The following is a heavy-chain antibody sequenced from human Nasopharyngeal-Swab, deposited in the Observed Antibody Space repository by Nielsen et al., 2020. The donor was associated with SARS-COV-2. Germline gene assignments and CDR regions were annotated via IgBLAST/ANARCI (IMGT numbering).Heavy chain of an antibody. CDR2: TYYRSKWYN. V-gene: IGHV6-1*01. J-gene: IGHJ6*02. Sequence: SLTCAISGVSVSSNSAAWNWIRQSPSRGLEWLGRTYYRSKWYNDYAVSVRSRITINPDTSKNQFSLQLNSVTPEDTAVYYCARRPYYYYGMDVWGQGTTVTVSS. CDR3: ARRPYYYYGMDV. CDR1: GVSVSSNSAA.